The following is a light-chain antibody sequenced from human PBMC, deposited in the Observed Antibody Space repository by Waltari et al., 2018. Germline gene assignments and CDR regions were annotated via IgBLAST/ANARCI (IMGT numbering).Light chain of an antibody. CDR1: QSLLHSNGNTY. CDR3: VQAIAFPLT. Sequence: IVMTQTPLALPITPGEPASLSCRASQSLLHSNGNTYLHWYLQKPGQSPQLLIYGGSNRASGVPDRFSGSGSGTVFTLKISKVEAEDVGVYYCVQAIAFPLTFGGGTKVEIK. CDR2: GGS. V-gene: IGKV2-40*01. J-gene: IGKJ4*01.